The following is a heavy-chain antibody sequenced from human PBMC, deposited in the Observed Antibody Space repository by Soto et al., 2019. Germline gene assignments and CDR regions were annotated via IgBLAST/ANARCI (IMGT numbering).Heavy chain of an antibody. J-gene: IGHJ4*02. V-gene: IGHV3-64*01. CDR3: ARDLFGSSGLLSNDY. CDR1: GFTFSSYG. Sequence: GSLRLSCAASGFTFSSYGMHWVRQAPGKGLEYVSAISSNGGSTYYANSVKGRFTISRDNSKNTLYLQMGSLRAEDMTVYYCARDLFGSSGLLSNDYWGQGTLVTVSS. CDR2: ISSNGGST. D-gene: IGHD3-22*01.